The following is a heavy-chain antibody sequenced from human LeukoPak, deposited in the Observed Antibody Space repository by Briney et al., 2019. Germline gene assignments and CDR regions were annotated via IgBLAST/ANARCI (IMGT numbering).Heavy chain of an antibody. CDR3: ARGSFGSSFDY. J-gene: IGHJ4*02. V-gene: IGHV4-39*07. D-gene: IGHD6-6*01. CDR1: GGSISSSSYY. Sequence: PSETLSLTCTVSGGSISSSSYYWGWIRQPPGKGLEWIGSIYYSGSTYYNPSLKSRVTISVDTSKNQFSLKLSSVTAADTAVYYCARGSFGSSFDYWGQGTLVTVSS. CDR2: IYYSGST.